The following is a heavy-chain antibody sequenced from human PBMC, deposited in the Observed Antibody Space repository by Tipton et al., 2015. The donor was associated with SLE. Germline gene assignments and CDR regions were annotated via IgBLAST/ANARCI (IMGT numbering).Heavy chain of an antibody. CDR1: GGSFSGYY. J-gene: IGHJ6*03. D-gene: IGHD3/OR15-3a*01. V-gene: IGHV4-59*12. Sequence: LRLSCAVYGGSFSGYYWSWIRQPPGKGLEWIGYIYYSGSTNYNPSLKSRVTISVDTSKNQFSLKLSSVTAADTAVYYCARGWRPGTGYYYYYYMDVWGKGTTVTVSS. CDR3: ARGWRPGTGYYYYYYMDV. CDR2: IYYSGST.